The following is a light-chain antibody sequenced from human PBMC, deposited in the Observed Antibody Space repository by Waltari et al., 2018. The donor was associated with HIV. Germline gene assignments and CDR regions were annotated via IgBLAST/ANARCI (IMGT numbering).Light chain of an antibody. CDR3: CAYTSRGTWV. V-gene: IGLV2-14*03. Sequence: QSALTQPASVSGSPGQSITVSCSGSGSDLSSNDYVSWFQQHPDKAPKLIIFHVNNRPSGISSRFSASKSGRTASLTISGLQPDDEADYFCCAYTSRGTWVFGGGTRVTVL. J-gene: IGLJ3*02. CDR1: GSDLSSNDY. CDR2: HVN.